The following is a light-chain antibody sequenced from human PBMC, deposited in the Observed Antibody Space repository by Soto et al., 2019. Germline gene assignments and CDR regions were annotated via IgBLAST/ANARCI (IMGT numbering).Light chain of an antibody. J-gene: IGLJ2*01. CDR2: LEGSGSY. V-gene: IGLV4-60*03. CDR1: SGHSSYI. Sequence: QPVLTQSSSASASLGSSVKLTCTLSSGHSSYIIAWHQQQPGKAPRYLMKLEGSGSYNKGSGVPDRFSGSSSGADRYLTISNLQSEDEADYYCETWDSNIGVFGGGTKVTVL. CDR3: ETWDSNIGV.